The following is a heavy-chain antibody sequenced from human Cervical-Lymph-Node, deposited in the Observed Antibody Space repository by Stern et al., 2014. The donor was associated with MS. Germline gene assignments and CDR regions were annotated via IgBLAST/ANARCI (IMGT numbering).Heavy chain of an antibody. CDR3: AVAAAGTSWFDP. CDR1: GYTFTSYG. V-gene: IGHV1-18*01. J-gene: IGHJ5*02. D-gene: IGHD6-13*01. CDR2: ISVDNGKT. Sequence: QVQLVQSGAEVRKPGASVKLSCKASGYTFTSYGISWVRQAPGQGLEWMGWISVDNGKTDYAQKFQGRVTMTADTSTDTAYMELRRLRSDETAVYYCAVAAAGTSWFDPWGQGTLVTVTS.